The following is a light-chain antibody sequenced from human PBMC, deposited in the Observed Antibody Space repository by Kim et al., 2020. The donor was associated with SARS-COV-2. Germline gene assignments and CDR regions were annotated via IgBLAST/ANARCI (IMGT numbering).Light chain of an antibody. CDR1: QDIATL. Sequence: DIQMTQSPSSVSASVGDRVTITCRASQDIATLVGWYQQKPGKAPNLLIYSASNLQTGVPSRFSGSGSGTYFTLTISDLQPEGFATYYCQQAYSFPLTFGGGTKVDIK. J-gene: IGKJ4*01. CDR3: QQAYSFPLT. V-gene: IGKV1-12*01. CDR2: SAS.